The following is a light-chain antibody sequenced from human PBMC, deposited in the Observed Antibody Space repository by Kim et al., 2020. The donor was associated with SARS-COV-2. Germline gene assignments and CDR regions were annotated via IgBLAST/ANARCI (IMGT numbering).Light chain of an antibody. Sequence: APGKTARSTWGGNNIGSRSVHWNQQKPGQAPVLLIYYDNDRPSGIPERFSGSNSGNTATLTISGVEAGDEADYYCQVWDRSSDHVVFGGGTKLTVL. CDR2: YDN. V-gene: IGLV3-21*04. CDR3: QVWDRSSDHVV. J-gene: IGLJ2*01. CDR1: NIGSRS.